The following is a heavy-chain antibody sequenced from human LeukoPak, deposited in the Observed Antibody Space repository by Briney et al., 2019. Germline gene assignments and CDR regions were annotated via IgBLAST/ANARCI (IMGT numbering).Heavy chain of an antibody. J-gene: IGHJ6*02. CDR2: ISAYNGNT. V-gene: IGHV1-18*01. D-gene: IGHD3-10*01. Sequence: ASVKVSCKASGYTFTSYGISWVRQAPGQGLEWMGWISAYNGNTNYAQKLRGRVTLTTDPSTSTAYMELRSLRSDDTPVYYCARDLSVWFGELLFPFYYYYYGMDVWGQGTTVTVSS. CDR3: ARDLSVWFGELLFPFYYYYYGMDV. CDR1: GYTFTSYG.